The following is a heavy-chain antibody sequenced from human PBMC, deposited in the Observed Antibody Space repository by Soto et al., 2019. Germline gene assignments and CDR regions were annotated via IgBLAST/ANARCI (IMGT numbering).Heavy chain of an antibody. V-gene: IGHV3-23*01. CDR1: GFIFRNFA. Sequence: GGSLRLSCAASGFIFRNFAMNWVRQAPGKGLEWVSGIGASGGTTHLADSVKGRFTISRDNSRNILFLQMNSLRVEDTAVYYCWKDPNGDYVAAFDIWCPGTVVTVSS. D-gene: IGHD4-17*01. J-gene: IGHJ3*02. CDR3: WKDPNGDYVAAFDI. CDR2: IGASGGTT.